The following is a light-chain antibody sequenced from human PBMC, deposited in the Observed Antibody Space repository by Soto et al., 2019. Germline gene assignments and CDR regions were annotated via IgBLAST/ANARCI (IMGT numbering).Light chain of an antibody. CDR3: QQYNIFTWT. Sequence: DIQMTQAPSTVSASVGDGVTITCRASQSISSWLACYQQKPGKAPKLLIYKASGLESGDPSRFSGSGSGTEFTLTISSLQPNDSAIYYCQQYNIFTWTFGQGTKVEIK. J-gene: IGKJ1*01. CDR2: KAS. CDR1: QSISSW. V-gene: IGKV1-5*03.